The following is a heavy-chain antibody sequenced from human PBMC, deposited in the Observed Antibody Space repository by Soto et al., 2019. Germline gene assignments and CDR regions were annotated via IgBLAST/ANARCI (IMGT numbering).Heavy chain of an antibody. CDR1: GDTFSTYS. D-gene: IGHD2-15*01. CDR2: IIPIFGTA. V-gene: IGHV1-69*01. J-gene: IGHJ6*02. Sequence: QVQLVQSGAEVKKPGSSVKVSCKVSGDTFSTYSISWVRQAPGQGLEWLGGIIPIFGTANYAQKFQGRVTITADESTSTAYMELSSLRSEDTAVYYCACVAAVYYYYYGMDVWGQGTTVTVSS. CDR3: ACVAAVYYYYYGMDV.